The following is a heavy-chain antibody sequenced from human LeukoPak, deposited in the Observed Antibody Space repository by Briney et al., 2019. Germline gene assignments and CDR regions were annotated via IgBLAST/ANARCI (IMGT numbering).Heavy chain of an antibody. Sequence: XLEWMGWISAYNGNTNYAQKLQGRVTMTTDTSTSTAYMELRSLRSDDTAVYYCARDLLRVVDYWGQGTLVTVSS. D-gene: IGHD2-15*01. CDR2: ISAYNGNT. V-gene: IGHV1-18*01. CDR3: ARDLLRVVDY. J-gene: IGHJ4*02.